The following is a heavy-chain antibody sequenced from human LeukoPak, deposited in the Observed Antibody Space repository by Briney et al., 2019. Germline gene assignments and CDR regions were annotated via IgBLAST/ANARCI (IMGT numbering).Heavy chain of an antibody. Sequence: SVKVSCKASGGTFSSYAISWVRQAPGQGLEWMGGTIPIFGTANYAQKFQGRVTITADESTSTAYMELSSLRSEDTAVYYCARDLMVRGVMGYYFDYWGQGTLVTVSS. V-gene: IGHV1-69*13. CDR1: GGTFSSYA. CDR3: ARDLMVRGVMGYYFDY. D-gene: IGHD3-10*01. CDR2: TIPIFGTA. J-gene: IGHJ4*02.